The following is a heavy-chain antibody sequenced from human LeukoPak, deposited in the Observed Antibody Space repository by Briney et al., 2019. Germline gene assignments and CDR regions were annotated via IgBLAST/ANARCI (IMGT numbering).Heavy chain of an antibody. Sequence: ASVKVSCKASRDTFSDYYMHWVRQAPGQGLEWMGCINLDSGDTRFPQRFQGRVTLTRDTSITTAYMELSRLRSDDTAIYYCATDLAAGPDTAFDYWGQGTLVTVSS. CDR3: ATDLAAGPDTAFDY. J-gene: IGHJ4*02. D-gene: IGHD6-13*01. V-gene: IGHV1-2*02. CDR2: INLDSGDT. CDR1: RDTFSDYY.